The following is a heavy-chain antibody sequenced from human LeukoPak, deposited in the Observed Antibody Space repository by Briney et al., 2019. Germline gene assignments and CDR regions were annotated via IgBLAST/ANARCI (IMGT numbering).Heavy chain of an antibody. D-gene: IGHD3-10*01. Sequence: PGGSLRLSCAASGFTFSSYGMHWVRQAPGKGLERVSYISSGSTIYYADSVKGRFTISRDNAKNSLYLQMNSLRAEDTAVYYCARDYYYGSGPRNYMDVWGKGTTVTISS. CDR2: ISSGSTI. J-gene: IGHJ6*03. V-gene: IGHV3-48*04. CDR3: ARDYYYGSGPRNYMDV. CDR1: GFTFSSYG.